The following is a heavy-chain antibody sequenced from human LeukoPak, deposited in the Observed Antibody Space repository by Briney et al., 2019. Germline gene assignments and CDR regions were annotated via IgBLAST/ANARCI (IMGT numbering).Heavy chain of an antibody. J-gene: IGHJ4*02. CDR1: GYSISSGYY. CDR3: ARGVNSGYFDY. V-gene: IGHV4-38-2*02. CDR2: IYHSGST. D-gene: IGHD1-26*01. Sequence: PSETLSLTCTVSGYSISSGYYWGWIRQPPGKGLEWIGSIYHSGSTHYNPSLKSRVTISVDTSKNQFSLKLSSVTAADTAVYYCARGVNSGYFDYCGQGTLVTVSS.